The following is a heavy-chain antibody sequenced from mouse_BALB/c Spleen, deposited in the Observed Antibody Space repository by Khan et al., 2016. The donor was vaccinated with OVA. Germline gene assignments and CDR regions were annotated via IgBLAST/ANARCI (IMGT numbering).Heavy chain of an antibody. J-gene: IGHJ3*01. CDR1: GFTFSTYA. CDR3: ARSPYGNFAY. Sequence: VQLKESGGGLVKPGGSLKLSCAASGFTFSTYAMSWVRQTPEKTLEWVATISSDGDYTYFPDNVTGRFTISRDNAKNTLCLQMTSLRSEDTAMYYCARSPYGNFAYWGQGTLVTVSA. D-gene: IGHD2-1*01. CDR2: ISSDGDYT. V-gene: IGHV5-9-3*01.